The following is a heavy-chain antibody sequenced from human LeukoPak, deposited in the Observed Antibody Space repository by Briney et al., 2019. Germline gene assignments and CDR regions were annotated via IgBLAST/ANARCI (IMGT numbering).Heavy chain of an antibody. J-gene: IGHJ4*02. CDR2: IYYSGST. V-gene: IGHV4-59*08. D-gene: IGHD5-12*01. CDR3: ASARRDGYNYLLDY. Sequence: PSETLSLTCTVSGGSISSYYWSWIRQPPGKGLEWIGYIYYSGSTNYNPSLKSRVTISVDTSKNQFSLKLSSVTAADTAVYYCASARRDGYNYLLDYWGQGTLVTVSS. CDR1: GGSISSYY.